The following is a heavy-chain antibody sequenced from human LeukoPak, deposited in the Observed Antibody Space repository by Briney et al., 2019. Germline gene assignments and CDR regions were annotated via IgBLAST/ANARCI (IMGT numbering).Heavy chain of an antibody. CDR2: IIPIFGTA. D-gene: IGHD1-7*01. J-gene: IGHJ5*02. CDR3: ARGLKGKLPWFDP. V-gene: IGHV1-69*13. Sequence: ASVKVSCKASGGTFSSYAISWVRQAPGQGLEWMGGIIPIFGTANYAQKFQGRVTITADESTSTAYMELSSLRSEDTAVYYCARGLKGKLPWFDPWGQGTLVTVSS. CDR1: GGTFSSYA.